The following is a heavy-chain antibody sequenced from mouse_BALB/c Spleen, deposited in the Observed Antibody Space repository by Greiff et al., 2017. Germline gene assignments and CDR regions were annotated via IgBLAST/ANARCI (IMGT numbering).Heavy chain of an antibody. J-gene: IGHJ4*01. CDR2: IYPGDGDT. Sequence: VQLQESGAELARPGASVKLSCKASGYTFTSYWMQWVKQRPGQGLEWIGAIYPGDGDTRYTQKFKGKATLTADKSSSTAYMQLSSLASEDSAVYYCARWGYLYAMDYWGQGTSVTVSS. CDR3: ARWGYLYAMDY. V-gene: IGHV1-87*01. CDR1: GYTFTSYW. D-gene: IGHD5-1*01.